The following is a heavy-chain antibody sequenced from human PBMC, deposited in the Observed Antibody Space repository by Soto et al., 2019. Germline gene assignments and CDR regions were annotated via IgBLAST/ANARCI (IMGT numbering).Heavy chain of an antibody. V-gene: IGHV1-24*01. CDR3: ARGLKRIGNHHWFDP. Sequence: ASVKVSCKVSGYTLTELSMHWVRQAPGKGLEWMGGFDPEDGETIYAQKFQGRVTMTRNTSISTAYMELSSLRSEDTAVYYCARGLKRIGNHHWFDPWGQGTLVTVSS. D-gene: IGHD1-1*01. J-gene: IGHJ5*02. CDR2: FDPEDGET. CDR1: GYTLTELS.